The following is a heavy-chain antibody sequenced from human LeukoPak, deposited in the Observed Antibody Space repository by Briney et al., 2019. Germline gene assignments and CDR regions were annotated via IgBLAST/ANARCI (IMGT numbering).Heavy chain of an antibody. D-gene: IGHD1-26*01. Sequence: PGGSLRLSCAASGFTFSSYAMSWVRQAPGKGLEWVSAIYSGGSTYYADSVKGRFTISRDNSKNTLYLQMNSLRAEDTAVYYCARGEEGATAYWGQGTLVTVSS. J-gene: IGHJ4*02. CDR1: GFTFSSYA. CDR2: IYSGGST. CDR3: ARGEEGATAY. V-gene: IGHV3-66*02.